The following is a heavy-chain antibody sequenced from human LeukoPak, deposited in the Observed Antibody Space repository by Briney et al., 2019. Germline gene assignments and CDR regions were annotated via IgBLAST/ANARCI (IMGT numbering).Heavy chain of an antibody. D-gene: IGHD3-22*01. CDR2: ISAYNGNT. J-gene: IGHJ4*02. Sequence: ASVKVSCKASGYTFTSYGTSWVRQAPGQGLEWMGWISAYNGNTNYAQKPQGRVTMTTDTSTSTAYMELRSLRSDDTAVYYCARDVPLDYYDSSGYRPDTFDYWGQGTLVTVSS. CDR3: ARDVPLDYYDSSGYRPDTFDY. CDR1: GYTFTSYG. V-gene: IGHV1-18*01.